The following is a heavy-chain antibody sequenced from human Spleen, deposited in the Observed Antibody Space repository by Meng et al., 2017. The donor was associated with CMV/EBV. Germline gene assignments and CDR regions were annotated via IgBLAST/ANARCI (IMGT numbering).Heavy chain of an antibody. J-gene: IGHJ4*02. V-gene: IGHV3-48*01. CDR3: ARDPYSGSYIPDY. CDR1: GFAFTHAW. Sequence: GGSLRLSCAASGFAFTHAWMTWVRQAPGKGLEWVSHISSGGSSIYYADSVGGRFIISRDNAKNSLYLQMNSLRVEDTVVYYCARDPYSGSYIPDYWGQGTLVTVSS. CDR2: ISSGGSSI. D-gene: IGHD1-26*01.